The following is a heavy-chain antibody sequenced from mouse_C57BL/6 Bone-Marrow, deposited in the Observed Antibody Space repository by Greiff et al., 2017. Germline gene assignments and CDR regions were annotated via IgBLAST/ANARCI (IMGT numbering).Heavy chain of an antibody. CDR2: INPNYGTT. CDR3: ARTYYYGSSWYFDV. CDR1: GYSFTDYN. D-gene: IGHD1-1*01. Sequence: EVQLQESGPELVKPGASVKISCKASGYSFTDYNMNWVKQSYGKSLEWIGVINPNYGTTSYNQKFKGKATLTVDQSSSTAYMQLNSLTSEDSAVYYCARTYYYGSSWYFDVWGTGTTVTVSS. V-gene: IGHV1-39*01. J-gene: IGHJ1*03.